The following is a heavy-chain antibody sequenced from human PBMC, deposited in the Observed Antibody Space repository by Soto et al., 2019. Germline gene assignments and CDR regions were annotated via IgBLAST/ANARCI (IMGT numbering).Heavy chain of an antibody. CDR1: GYTFTTYG. CDR2: ISAYNANT. CDR3: ARGRYLDY. D-gene: IGHD1-26*01. J-gene: IGHJ4*02. V-gene: IGHV1-18*01. Sequence: VHLVQSGAEVKKPGASVKVSCKASGYTFTTYGIAWVRQAPGQGLEWMGWISAYNANTDYAQRLQGRVTITTDTSTSTAHMELRSLRSDDTAVYYCARGRYLDYWGQGTLVTVSS.